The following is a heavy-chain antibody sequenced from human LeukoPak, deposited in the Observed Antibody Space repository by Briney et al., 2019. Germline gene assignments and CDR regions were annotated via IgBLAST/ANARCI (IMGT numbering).Heavy chain of an antibody. V-gene: IGHV1-69*04. J-gene: IGHJ4*02. D-gene: IGHD3-10*01. CDR2: IIPIVGTT. Sequence: SVKVSCKASGGTFSSHAISWVRQAPGQGLEWMGRIIPIVGTTNYAQKFQGRVTITADRSTKTAYMELRSLRSDDTAVYYCARTMVRGVLYYFDYWGQGTLVTVSS. CDR3: ARTMVRGVLYYFDY. CDR1: GGTFSSHA.